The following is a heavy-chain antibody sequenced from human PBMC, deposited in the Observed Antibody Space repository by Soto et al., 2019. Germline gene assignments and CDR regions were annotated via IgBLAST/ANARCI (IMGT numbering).Heavy chain of an antibody. CDR2: IYYSGRT. V-gene: IGHV4-31*03. J-gene: IGHJ4*02. CDR3: AREATTGTRPVDY. CDR1: GASISSGGYY. D-gene: IGHD1-1*01. Sequence: PSETLSLTCTVSGASISSGGYYWSWIRQHPGKGLEWIGNIYYSGRTYYNPFLKSRVTMSLDTSKNQFSLKLSSVTVADTAVYYCAREATTGTRPVDYWGQGTLVTVSS.